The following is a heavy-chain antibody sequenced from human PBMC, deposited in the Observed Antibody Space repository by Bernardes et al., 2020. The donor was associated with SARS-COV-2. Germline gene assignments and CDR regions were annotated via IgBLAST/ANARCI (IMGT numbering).Heavy chain of an antibody. D-gene: IGHD6-19*01. V-gene: IGHV3-74*01. CDR2: IDSDGSTT. CDR1: GFTFSTYW. J-gene: IGHJ4*02. Sequence: GGSLRLSCEASGFTFSTYWMHWVRQAPGKGLQWVSRIDSDGSTTNYADSVKGRFTISRDNAKNTLFMQMNSLRADDTAVYLCARGALDGSGRYVVDWWGQGTLVTVSS. CDR3: ARGALDGSGRYVVDW.